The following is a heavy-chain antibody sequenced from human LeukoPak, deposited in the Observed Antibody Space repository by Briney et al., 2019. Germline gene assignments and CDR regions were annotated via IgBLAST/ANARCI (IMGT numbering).Heavy chain of an antibody. CDR1: TDSITSNW. CDR2: VHKSGST. J-gene: IGHJ4*02. CDR3: AKEIVGAPTPGAY. V-gene: IGHV4-4*02. D-gene: IGHD1-26*01. Sequence: SETLSLTCAVSTDSITSNWWSWVRQPPGKGLEWIGEVHKSGSTNYYPSLQSRVTISIDKSKNQIALELTSVTAADTAVYYCAKEIVGAPTPGAYWGQGILITVSS.